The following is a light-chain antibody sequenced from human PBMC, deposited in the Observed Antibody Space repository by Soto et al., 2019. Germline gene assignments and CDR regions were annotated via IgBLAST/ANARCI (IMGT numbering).Light chain of an antibody. CDR1: HDISTF. J-gene: IGKJ5*01. V-gene: IGKV1-9*01. CDR2: EAS. Sequence: DIQFTQPPSLLSASIGHRVTITCRASHDISTFLAWYQQKPGKAPKLLIYEASTLQCGVPSRFSGSGSGTEFTLTISGLLPEDFAAYHCQKLYTLPFTCGQGTRREIK. CDR3: QKLYTLPFT.